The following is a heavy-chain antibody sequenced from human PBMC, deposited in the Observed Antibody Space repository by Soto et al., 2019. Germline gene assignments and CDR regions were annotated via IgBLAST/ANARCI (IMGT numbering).Heavy chain of an antibody. CDR1: GFSLSTSGVG. CDR2: IYWDDDK. CDR3: AHVHGSGLVFDY. Sequence: QITLKESGPTLVKPTQTLTLTCTFSGFSLSTSGVGVGWIRQPPGKALEWLALIYWDDDKRYSPSLKSRLTITKDTSKNQVVLTLTNMDPVDTATYYCAHVHGSGLVFDYWGQGTLVTVSS. V-gene: IGHV2-5*02. D-gene: IGHD3-10*01. J-gene: IGHJ4*02.